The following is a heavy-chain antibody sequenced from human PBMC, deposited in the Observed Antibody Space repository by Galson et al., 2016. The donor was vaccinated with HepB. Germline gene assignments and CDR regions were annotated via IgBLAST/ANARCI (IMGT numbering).Heavy chain of an antibody. V-gene: IGHV3-21*01. CDR2: ISSSSTYI. CDR1: GFTFSSYN. J-gene: IGHJ2*01. CDR3: ARRLQYDSSGYRARHNDWYFDL. Sequence: SLRLSCAASGFTFSSYNMNWVRQAPGKGLEWVSSISSSSTYIYYADSVKGRFTISRDNAKNSLYLQMNSLRADDTAVYYCARRLQYDSSGYRARHNDWYFDLWGRGTLVTVSS. D-gene: IGHD3-22*01.